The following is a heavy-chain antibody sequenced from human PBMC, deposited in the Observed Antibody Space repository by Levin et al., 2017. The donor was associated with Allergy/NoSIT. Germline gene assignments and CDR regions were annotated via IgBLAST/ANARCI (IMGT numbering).Heavy chain of an antibody. CDR3: AKFIGVYGDYENAFDI. D-gene: IGHD4-17*01. CDR2: ISYDGSNK. V-gene: IGHV3-30*18. J-gene: IGHJ3*02. Sequence: QPGGSLRLSCAASGFTFSSYGMHWVRQAPGKGLEWVAVISYDGSNKYYADSVKGRFTISRDNSKNTLYLQMNSLRAEDTAVYYCAKFIGVYGDYENAFDIWGQGTMVTVSS. CDR1: GFTFSSYG.